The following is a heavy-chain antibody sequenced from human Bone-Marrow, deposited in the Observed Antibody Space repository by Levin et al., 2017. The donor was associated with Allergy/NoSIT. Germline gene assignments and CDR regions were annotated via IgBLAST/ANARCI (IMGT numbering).Heavy chain of an antibody. V-gene: IGHV4-39*01. D-gene: IGHD4-11*01. J-gene: IGHJ4*02. CDR2: IFYTGST. CDR1: GAFISNSNYY. Sequence: SETLSLTCAVSGAFISNSNYYWGWIRQPPGKGLEWLGSIFYTGSTYYNPSLKSRLTISVHTSKNQFSLRLSSVTAADTAVYYCARHPRYSNSFDCWGRGTLVTVSS. CDR3: ARHPRYSNSFDC.